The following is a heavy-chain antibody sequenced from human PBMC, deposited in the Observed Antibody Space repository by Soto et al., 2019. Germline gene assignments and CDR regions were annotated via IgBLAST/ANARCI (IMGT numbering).Heavy chain of an antibody. D-gene: IGHD2-21*01. J-gene: IGHJ4*02. CDR2: INAYNGNT. Sequence: ASVKVSCKASGYTFTSYGISWVRQAPGQGLEWMGWINAYNGNTNYAQKLQGRVTMTTDTSTSTAYMELRSMRSDDTAVYYCARDQSYGGAFDYWRQGTLVTVSS. CDR1: GYTFTSYG. V-gene: IGHV1-18*01. CDR3: ARDQSYGGAFDY.